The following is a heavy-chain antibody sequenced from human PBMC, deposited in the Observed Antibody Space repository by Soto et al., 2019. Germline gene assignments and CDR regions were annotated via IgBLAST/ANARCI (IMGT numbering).Heavy chain of an antibody. V-gene: IGHV3-7*01. CDR3: ARDAITSSWYY. D-gene: IGHD6-13*01. J-gene: IGHJ4*02. CDR1: GFTFSSYW. Sequence: EVQLVESGGGLVQPGGSLRLSCAASGFTFSSYWMSCVRQAPGKGLEWVANIKQDGSEKYYVDSVKGRFTISRDNAKNSLYLQMNSLRAEDTAVYYCARDAITSSWYYWGQGTLVTVSS. CDR2: IKQDGSEK.